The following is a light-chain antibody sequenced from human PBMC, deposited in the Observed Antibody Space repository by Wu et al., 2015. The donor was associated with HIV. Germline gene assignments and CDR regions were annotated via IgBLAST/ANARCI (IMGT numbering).Light chain of an antibody. Sequence: EIVLTQSPGTLSLSPGERATLSCRASQRVSSNFLAWYQQKPGQAPRLLIYDASNRATGIPDRFSGSGSGKDFTLTISSLEPEDFAVYYCQQHANWPLTFGQGTRL. CDR1: QRVSSNF. J-gene: IGKJ5*01. CDR2: DAS. V-gene: IGKV3D-20*02. CDR3: QQHANWPLT.